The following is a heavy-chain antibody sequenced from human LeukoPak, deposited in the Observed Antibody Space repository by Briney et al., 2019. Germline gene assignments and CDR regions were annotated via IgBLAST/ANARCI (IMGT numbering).Heavy chain of an antibody. D-gene: IGHD2-2*01. CDR2: INPSGGST. CDR3: ARDDVPVWAPPTSCYPGDY. V-gene: IGHV1-46*01. J-gene: IGHJ4*02. Sequence: GASVKVSCKASGYTFTSYYMHWVRHAPGQGLEWMGIINPSGGSTSYAQKFQGRVTMTRDTSTSTVYMELSSLRSEDTAVYYCARDDVPVWAPPTSCYPGDYWGQGTLVTVSS. CDR1: GYTFTSYY.